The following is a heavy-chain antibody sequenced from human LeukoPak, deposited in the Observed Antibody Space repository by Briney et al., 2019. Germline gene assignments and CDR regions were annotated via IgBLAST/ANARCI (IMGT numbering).Heavy chain of an antibody. D-gene: IGHD2-2*01. CDR3: AKSLESTDYYYHMDV. V-gene: IGHV3-23*01. J-gene: IGHJ6*03. Sequence: GGSLRLSCAASGFTFGSYGMTWGRQAPGKGLEWASSISRNGGGTYYADSVKGRFSISRDNSKNMLYLQMNSLRAEDTAVYFCAKSLESTDYYYHMDVWGKGTTVTISS. CDR2: ISRNGGGT. CDR1: GFTFGSYG.